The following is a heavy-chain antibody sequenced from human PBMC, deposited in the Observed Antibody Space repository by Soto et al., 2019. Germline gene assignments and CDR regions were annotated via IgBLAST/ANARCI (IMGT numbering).Heavy chain of an antibody. D-gene: IGHD3-10*01. CDR3: ARTLPPMVRGVIPYYYYYYGMDV. J-gene: IGHJ6*02. CDR2: IYHSGST. V-gene: IGHV4-30-2*01. CDR1: GGSISSGGYS. Sequence: SETLSLTCAVSGGSISSGGYSWSWIRQPPGKGLEWIGYIYHSGSTYYNPSLKSRVTISVDRSKNQFSLKLSSVTAADTAVYYCARTLPPMVRGVIPYYYYYYGMDVWGQGTTVTVSS.